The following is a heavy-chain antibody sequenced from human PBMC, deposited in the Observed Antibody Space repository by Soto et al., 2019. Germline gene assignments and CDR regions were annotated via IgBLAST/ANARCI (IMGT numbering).Heavy chain of an antibody. J-gene: IGHJ6*02. V-gene: IGHV3-23*01. Sequence: EVQVLESGGGSVQPGGSLKLSCAASGFTFSLFAMTWVRQAPGKGLEWVSSISGSVDTTFYADSVKGRLTISRDTSNKTVHLQMNSLRVDDTAVYYCAKSPIRVPYGMDVWGQGTTVTVSS. CDR1: GFTFSLFA. CDR3: AKSPIRVPYGMDV. CDR2: ISGSVDTT.